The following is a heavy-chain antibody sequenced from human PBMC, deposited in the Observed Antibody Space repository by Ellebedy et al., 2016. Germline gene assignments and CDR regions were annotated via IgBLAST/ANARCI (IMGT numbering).Heavy chain of an antibody. CDR3: ARINLWDAFDI. J-gene: IGHJ3*02. CDR1: GGSISSSSYY. CDR2: IYYSGST. Sequence: GSLRLXXTVSGGSISSSSYYWGWIRQPPGKGLEWIGSIYYSGSTYYNPSLKSRGTISVDTSKNQFSLKLSSVTAADTAVYYCARINLWDAFDIWGQGTMVTVSS. V-gene: IGHV4-39*07.